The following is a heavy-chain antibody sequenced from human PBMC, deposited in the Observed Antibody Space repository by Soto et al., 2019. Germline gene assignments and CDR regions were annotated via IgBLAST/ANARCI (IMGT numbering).Heavy chain of an antibody. CDR2: INPNSGGT. Sequence: QVQLVQSGAEVKKPGASVKVSCKASGYTFTGYYMHWVRQAPGQGLEWMGWINPNSGGTNYAQKLQGRVTMTRDTSIRTAYMELSRLRSDDTAVYYCARPGVPAAIVGWNTWFDPWGQGTLVTGSS. J-gene: IGHJ5*02. D-gene: IGHD2-2*02. V-gene: IGHV1-2*02. CDR3: ARPGVPAAIVGWNTWFDP. CDR1: GYTFTGYY.